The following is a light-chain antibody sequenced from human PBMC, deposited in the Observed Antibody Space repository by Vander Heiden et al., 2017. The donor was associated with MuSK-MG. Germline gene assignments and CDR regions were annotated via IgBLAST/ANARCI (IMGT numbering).Light chain of an antibody. CDR3: QVWDSGSDHPSWV. CDR1: NIGDKS. J-gene: IGLJ3*02. Sequence: SYVLTQPPSVSVAPGKTARIPCGGDNIGDKSVHWYQQKPGQAPVLVLYFDRDRPSGIPERFSGSNSGNTATLTISRVEAGDEADYYCQVWDSGSDHPSWVFGGGTKLTVL. CDR2: FDR. V-gene: IGLV3-21*04.